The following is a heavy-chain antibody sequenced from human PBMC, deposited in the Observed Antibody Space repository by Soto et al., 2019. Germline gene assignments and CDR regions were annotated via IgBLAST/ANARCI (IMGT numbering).Heavy chain of an antibody. CDR1: GFTFSSYA. CDR3: ARERASSSSRGSGSYYNGYFDY. CDR2: ISDAAGSA. V-gene: IGHV3-23*01. Sequence: PGGSLRLSCVASGFTFSSYAMSWVRQVPGKGLEWVSTISDAAGSAYYVDSVKGRFTISRDNSKKTLYLQMNSLRAEDTAVYYCARERASSSSRGSGSYYNGYFDYWGQGTLVTVSS. J-gene: IGHJ4*02. D-gene: IGHD3-10*01.